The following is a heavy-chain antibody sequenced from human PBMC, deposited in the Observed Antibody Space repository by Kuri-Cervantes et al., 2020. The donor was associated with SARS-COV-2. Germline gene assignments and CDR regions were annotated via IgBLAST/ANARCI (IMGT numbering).Heavy chain of an antibody. CDR2: IPSDGTNK. CDR3: AIIESSSDYYYYYGMDV. J-gene: IGHJ6*02. Sequence: GSLRLSCAASGFTFSTYGMHWVRQAPGKGLEWVALIPSDGTNKYYADSVKGRFTVSRDNSKSTLYLQMSSLRAEDTAVYYCAIIESSSDYYYYYGMDVWGQGTTVTVSS. D-gene: IGHD3-10*01. CDR1: GFTFSTYG. V-gene: IGHV3-30*03.